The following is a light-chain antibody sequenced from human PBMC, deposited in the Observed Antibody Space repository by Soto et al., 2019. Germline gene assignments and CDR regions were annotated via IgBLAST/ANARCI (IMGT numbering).Light chain of an antibody. J-gene: IGLJ2*01. Sequence: QSALTQPASVSGSPGQSITISCTGTSSDVGGYNYVSWCQQHPGKAPKLMIYDVSNRPSGVSNRFSGSKSGNTASLTISGLQVEDEADYYCSSYTSSSTRVFGGGTKLTVL. CDR2: DVS. CDR1: SSDVGGYNY. V-gene: IGLV2-14*01. CDR3: SSYTSSSTRV.